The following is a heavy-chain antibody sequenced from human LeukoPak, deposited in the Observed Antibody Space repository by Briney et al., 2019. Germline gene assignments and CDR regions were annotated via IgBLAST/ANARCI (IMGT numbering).Heavy chain of an antibody. CDR3: ARAAAAGTDFDY. V-gene: IGHV1-2*02. J-gene: IGHJ4*02. Sequence: GASVKVSCKASGYTLTGYYMHWVRQAPGQGLEWMGWINPNSGGTNYAQKFQGRVTMTRDTPISTAYMELSRLRSDDTAVYYCARAAAAGTDFDYWGQGTLVTVSS. D-gene: IGHD6-13*01. CDR2: INPNSGGT. CDR1: GYTLTGYY.